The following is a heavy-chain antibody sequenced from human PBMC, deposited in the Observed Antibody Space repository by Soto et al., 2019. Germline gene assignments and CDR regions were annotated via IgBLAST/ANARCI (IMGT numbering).Heavy chain of an antibody. V-gene: IGHV3-72*01. D-gene: IGHD3-10*01. CDR3: ARPSYGSGTYYFDY. Sequence: EVQLVESGGGLVQPGGSLRLSCTASGFTFSDHYMDWVRQAPGKGLEWVGRTRNKANSYTTEYAASVKGRFTISRDDSKNSLYLQRDSLQTEDTAVYFCARPSYGSGTYYFDYWGQGTLVTVSS. CDR1: GFTFSDHY. J-gene: IGHJ4*02. CDR2: TRNKANSYTT.